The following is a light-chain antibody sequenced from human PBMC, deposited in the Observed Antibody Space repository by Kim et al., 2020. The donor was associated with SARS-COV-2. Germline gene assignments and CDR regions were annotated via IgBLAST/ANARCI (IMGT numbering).Light chain of an antibody. CDR1: QDISNY. CDR3: QKCDSAPWT. J-gene: IGKJ1*01. Sequence: ASVGDRSTITCRASQDISNYLAWFQLKPGKAPKLLIYAASALQPGVPSRFSGSGSGTDFTLTVTSLQPEDVATYYCQKCDSAPWTFGQGTKVDIK. CDR2: AAS. V-gene: IGKV1-27*01.